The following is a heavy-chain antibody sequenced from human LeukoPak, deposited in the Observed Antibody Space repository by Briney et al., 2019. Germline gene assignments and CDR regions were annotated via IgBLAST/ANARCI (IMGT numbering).Heavy chain of an antibody. CDR2: MYYSGSN. Sequence: SDILSFTCTVSGSSISSGDYYWSWIRQPPGKGLEWICNMYYSGSNYYNPSLKSRVSISIGTSTNQYSLKLSSVTAADTAVYDCARARRYDYVWGSYRQDAFDIWGQGTMVTVSS. CDR1: GSSISSGDYY. V-gene: IGHV4-30-4*02. J-gene: IGHJ3*02. CDR3: ARARRYDYVWGSYRQDAFDI. D-gene: IGHD3-16*02.